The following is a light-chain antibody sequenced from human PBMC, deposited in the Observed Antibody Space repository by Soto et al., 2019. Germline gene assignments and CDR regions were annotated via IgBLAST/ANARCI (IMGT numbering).Light chain of an antibody. CDR2: AAS. CDR1: RGISSY. Sequence: DIPMTQSPSSLSASVGDRVTITCRGSRGISSYIAWYQQKPGKAPKLLIYAASTLQSGVPSRFSGSGSGTDFTLTINSLQPEDVATYSCQKYSSVPLFGRGTKVDIK. J-gene: IGKJ3*01. CDR3: QKYSSVPL. V-gene: IGKV1-27*01.